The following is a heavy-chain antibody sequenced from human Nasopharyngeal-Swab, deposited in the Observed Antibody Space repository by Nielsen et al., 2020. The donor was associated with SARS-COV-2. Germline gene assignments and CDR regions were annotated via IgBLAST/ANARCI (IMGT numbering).Heavy chain of an antibody. Sequence: GGSLRLSCAASGFTFSNYGMHWARQAPGKGLEWVAVISYDGNIKSYADSVRGRFLISRDNSQNTLYLQMSRLRTEDRAVYYCAKAFGEDQLAEDAFDAWGQGAMVTVSS. CDR3: AKAFGEDQLAEDAFDA. V-gene: IGHV3-30*18. CDR1: GFTFSNYG. D-gene: IGHD3-16*01. CDR2: ISYDGNIK. J-gene: IGHJ3*01.